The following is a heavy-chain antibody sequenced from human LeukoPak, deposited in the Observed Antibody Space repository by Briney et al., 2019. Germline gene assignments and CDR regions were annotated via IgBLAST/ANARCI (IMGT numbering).Heavy chain of an antibody. CDR3: AKGCVRVWFGEFYFGY. D-gene: IGHD3-10*01. Sequence: GGSLRLSCAASGFTFSSYAMSWVRQAPGKGLEWVSAISGSGGSTYYADSVKGRFTISRDNSKNTLYLQMNSLRGEDTAVYYCAKGCVRVWFGEFYFGYWGQGTLVTVSS. J-gene: IGHJ4*02. CDR2: ISGSGGST. V-gene: IGHV3-23*01. CDR1: GFTFSSYA.